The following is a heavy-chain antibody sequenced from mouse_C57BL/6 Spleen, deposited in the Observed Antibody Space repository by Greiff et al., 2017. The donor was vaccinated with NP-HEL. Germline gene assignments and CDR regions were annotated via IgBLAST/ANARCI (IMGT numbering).Heavy chain of an antibody. CDR1: GYTFTSYG. Sequence: QVQLQQSGAELARPGASVKLSCKASGYTFTSYGISWVKQRTGQGLEWIGEIYPRSGNTYYNEKFKGKATLTADKSSSTAYMELRSLTSEDSAVYFCARGELSSYVGDAMDYWGQGTSVTVSS. V-gene: IGHV1-81*01. J-gene: IGHJ4*01. CDR3: ARGELSSYVGDAMDY. D-gene: IGHD1-1*01. CDR2: IYPRSGNT.